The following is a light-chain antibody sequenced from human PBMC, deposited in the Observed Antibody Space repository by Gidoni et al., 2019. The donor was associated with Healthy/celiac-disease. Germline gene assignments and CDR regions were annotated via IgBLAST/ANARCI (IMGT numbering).Light chain of an antibody. CDR2: GAS. CDR3: QQYGSSPLWT. Sequence: EIVLTQSPGTLSLSPGERATLSCRASQSVSSSYLACYQQQPGQAPRLRIYGASSRSTGIPDRFSSSGSGTDFTLTISILEPEGFAVYYCQQYGSSPLWTFXXXTKVEIK. CDR1: QSVSSSY. V-gene: IGKV3-20*01. J-gene: IGKJ1*01.